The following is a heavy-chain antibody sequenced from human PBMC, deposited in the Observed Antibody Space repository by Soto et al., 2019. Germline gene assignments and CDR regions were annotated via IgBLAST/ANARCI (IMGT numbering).Heavy chain of an antibody. Sequence: SETLSLTCTVSGGSISSSSYYWGWIRQPPGKGLEWIGSIYYSGSTYYNPSLKSRVTISVDTSKNQFSLKLSSVTAADTAVYYCARNKYNSSGPWPYRGRETLFTVS. CDR3: ARNKYNSSGPWPY. V-gene: IGHV4-39*01. CDR1: GGSISSSSYY. J-gene: IGHJ4*02. CDR2: IYYSGST. D-gene: IGHD3-22*01.